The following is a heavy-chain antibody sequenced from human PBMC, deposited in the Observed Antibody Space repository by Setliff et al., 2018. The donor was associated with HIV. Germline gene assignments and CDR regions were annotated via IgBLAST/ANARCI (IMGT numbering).Heavy chain of an antibody. CDR2: IYYSGST. J-gene: IGHJ4*02. V-gene: IGHV4-39*01. CDR3: ASPASGGSSGQYHY. D-gene: IGHD6-19*01. Sequence: SETLSLTCTVSGGSVSSSSYYWGWIRQPPGKGLEWIGSIYYSGSTYYNPSLKSRVTISVDTSKNQFSLKLSSVTAADTAVYYCASPASGGSSGQYHYWGQGTLVTVPS. CDR1: GGSVSSSSYY.